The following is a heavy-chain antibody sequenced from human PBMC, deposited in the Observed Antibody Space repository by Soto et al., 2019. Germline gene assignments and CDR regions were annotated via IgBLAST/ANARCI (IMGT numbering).Heavy chain of an antibody. V-gene: IGHV1-18*01. J-gene: IGHJ4*02. CDR2: ISAYNGNT. Sequence: ASVKVSCKGSGYTFTSYGISWVRQAPGQGLEWMGWISAYNGNTNYAQKLQGRVTMTTDTSTSTAYMELRSLRSDDTAVYYCARATMVRGVLDYWGQGTLVTVSS. CDR1: GYTFTSYG. CDR3: ARATMVRGVLDY. D-gene: IGHD3-10*01.